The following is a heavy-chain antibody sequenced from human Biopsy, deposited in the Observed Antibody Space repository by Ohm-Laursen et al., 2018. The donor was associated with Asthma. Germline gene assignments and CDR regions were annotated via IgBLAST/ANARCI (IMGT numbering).Heavy chain of an antibody. V-gene: IGHV3-30*18. J-gene: IGHJ4*02. CDR2: ILFDGRKI. CDR1: GFNFHNYG. Sequence: SLRLSCAASGFNFHNYGMNWVRRAPGKGLEWVPQILFDGRKINYPDSVKGRFTISRDNSKNMVYLQMNSLRPEDTAVYYCAKDRVAGRSYYFDYWGQGSLVSVSS. D-gene: IGHD6-13*01. CDR3: AKDRVAGRSYYFDY.